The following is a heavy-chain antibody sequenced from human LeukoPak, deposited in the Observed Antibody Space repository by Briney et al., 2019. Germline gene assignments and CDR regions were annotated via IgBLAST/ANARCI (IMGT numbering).Heavy chain of an antibody. V-gene: IGHV1-18*01. D-gene: IGHD6-13*01. Sequence: GASVKVSRKASGYTFTSYGISWVRQAPGQGLEWMGWISAYNGNTNYAQKLQGRVTMTTDTSTSTAYMELRSLRSDDTAVYYCARDHLVEYSSSWYGYWGQGTLVTVSS. CDR1: GYTFTSYG. CDR2: ISAYNGNT. CDR3: ARDHLVEYSSSWYGY. J-gene: IGHJ4*02.